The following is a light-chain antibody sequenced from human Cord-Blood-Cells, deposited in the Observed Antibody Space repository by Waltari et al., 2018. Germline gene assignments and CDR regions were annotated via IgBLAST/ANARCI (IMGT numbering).Light chain of an antibody. CDR2: AAS. CDR3: QQSYSTLST. Sequence: DIHMTQSPSSLSASVGDRVTITCRASQSISSYVNWYQQKPGKAPKLLSYAASRLQSGVPSRFSGSGSGTDVNLTISSLQPEDFATYYCQQSYSTLSTFGPGTKVDIK. CDR1: QSISSY. V-gene: IGKV1-39*01. J-gene: IGKJ3*01.